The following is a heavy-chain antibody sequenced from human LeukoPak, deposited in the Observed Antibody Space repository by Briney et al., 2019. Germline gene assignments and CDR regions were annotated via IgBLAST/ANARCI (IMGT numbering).Heavy chain of an antibody. CDR2: ISYDGSNK. CDR3: PKDLTSDFGGAFDP. V-gene: IGHV3-30*18. CDR1: GFTFSSYG. J-gene: IGHJ5*02. Sequence: GGSLRLSCAASGFTFSSYGMHWVRQAPGKGLEWVAVISYDGSNKYYADSVKGRFTISRDNSKNTLYLQMNSLRAEDTAVYYCPKDLTSDFGGAFDPWGQGTLVTASS. D-gene: IGHD3-10*01.